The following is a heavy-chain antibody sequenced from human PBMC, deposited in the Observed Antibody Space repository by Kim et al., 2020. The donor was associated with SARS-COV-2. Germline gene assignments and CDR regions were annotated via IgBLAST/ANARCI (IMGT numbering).Heavy chain of an antibody. D-gene: IGHD1-26*01. Sequence: GRFTISRDNSKNTLYLQMTSLRAEDTAVYYCARDLLTYSGSYPFYYGMDVWGQGTTVTVSS. V-gene: IGHV3-30*07. J-gene: IGHJ6*02. CDR3: ARDLLTYSGSYPFYYGMDV.